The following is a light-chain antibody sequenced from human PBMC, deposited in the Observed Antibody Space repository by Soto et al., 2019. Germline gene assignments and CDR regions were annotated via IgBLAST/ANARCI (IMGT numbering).Light chain of an antibody. CDR2: KAS. Sequence: DIQITQSPSTLSASVGDRVTITCRASQSIESWLAWYQQKPGKAPKLLIYKASTLEGGVPSRFSGSGSETEFTLTISSLQPDDFATYYCQQYKTYSALTFGGGTKVDIK. V-gene: IGKV1-5*03. CDR3: QQYKTYSALT. J-gene: IGKJ4*01. CDR1: QSIESW.